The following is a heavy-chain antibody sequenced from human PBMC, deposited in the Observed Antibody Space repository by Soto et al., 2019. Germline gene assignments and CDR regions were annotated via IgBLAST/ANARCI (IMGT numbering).Heavy chain of an antibody. J-gene: IGHJ4*02. Sequence: EVHLVQSGGGLVQPRESLSLSCVASGFTFNDYAMHWVRQTPGKGLEWVAAISNRGSSAYYADSVKGWFPISRGTSTKTLTLHLHTLRVEDTAVYFCAKAFCDAATCFPCESWGQGTPVAVSP. CDR3: AKAFCDAATCFPCES. V-gene: IGHV3-23*04. CDR1: GFTFNDYA. CDR2: ISNRGSSA. D-gene: IGHD2-21*01.